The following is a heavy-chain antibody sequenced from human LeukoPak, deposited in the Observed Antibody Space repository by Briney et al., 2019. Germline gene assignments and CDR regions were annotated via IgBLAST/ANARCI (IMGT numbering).Heavy chain of an antibody. J-gene: IGHJ4*02. V-gene: IGHV3-23*01. D-gene: IGHD5-18*01. CDR1: GFTFSSYA. CDR2: ISGSGGST. CDR3: AKDACGYSYGPEGY. Sequence: GGSLRLSCAASGFTFSSYAMSWVRQAPGKGLEWVSAISGSGGSTYYADSVKGRFTTSRDNSKNTLYLQMNSLRAEDTAVYYCAKDACGYSYGPEGYWGQGTLVTVSS.